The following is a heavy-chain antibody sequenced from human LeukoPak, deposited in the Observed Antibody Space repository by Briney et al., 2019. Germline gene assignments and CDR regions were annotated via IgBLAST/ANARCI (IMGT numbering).Heavy chain of an antibody. J-gene: IGHJ4*02. Sequence: GGSLRLSCAASGFTFSSYAMHWVRQAPGKGLEWVAIIWYDGSNKYYADSVKGRFTISRDNSKHTLYLQMNSLRAEDTALYYCAAGEPYGYWGQGTLVTVSS. CDR2: IWYDGSNK. CDR1: GFTFSSYA. D-gene: IGHD1-14*01. CDR3: AAGEPYGY. V-gene: IGHV3-33*08.